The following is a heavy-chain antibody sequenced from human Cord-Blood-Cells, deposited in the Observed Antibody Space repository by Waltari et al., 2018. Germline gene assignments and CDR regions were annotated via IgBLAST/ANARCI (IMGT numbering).Heavy chain of an antibody. CDR1: GGSFSGYY. CDR2: IHHSGST. V-gene: IGHV4-34*01. Sequence: QVQLQQWGAGLLKPSETLSLTCAVYGGSFSGYYWSWIRQPPGKGLEWIGEIHHSGSTNYNPSLKSRVTISVDTSKNQFSLKLSSVTAADTAVYYCARGTWYYDFWSGYLNWFDPWGQGTLVTVSS. D-gene: IGHD3-3*01. J-gene: IGHJ5*02. CDR3: ARGTWYYDFWSGYLNWFDP.